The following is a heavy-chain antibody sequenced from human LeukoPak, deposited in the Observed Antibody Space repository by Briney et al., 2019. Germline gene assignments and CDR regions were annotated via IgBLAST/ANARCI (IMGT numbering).Heavy chain of an antibody. CDR1: GYSISSGYY. CDR2: IYHSGST. V-gene: IGHV4-38-2*01. CDR3: ARHEVNVEWLLYLNWFDP. D-gene: IGHD3-3*01. Sequence: SETLSLTCAVSGYSISSGYYWGWIRQPPGKGLEWIGSIYHSGSTYYNPSLKSRVTISVDTSKNQFSLKLSSVTAADTAVYYRARHEVNVEWLLYLNWFDPWGQGTLVTVSS. J-gene: IGHJ5*02.